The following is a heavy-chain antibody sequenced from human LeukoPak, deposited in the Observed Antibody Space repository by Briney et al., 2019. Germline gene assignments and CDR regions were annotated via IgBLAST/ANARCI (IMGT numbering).Heavy chain of an antibody. CDR1: GFTFSGFD. Sequence: GGSLRLFCAACGFTFSGFDMSWVRRPPGKGLEWVSGISGSGDNTLYADSVKGRFTISRDNSKNTLYLEMNSLRAEDTAIYYCAKMKGHPLPKYYMDVWGQGTTVTVSS. D-gene: IGHD1-26*01. J-gene: IGHJ6*01. V-gene: IGHV3-23*01. CDR3: AKMKGHPLPKYYMDV. CDR2: ISGSGDNT.